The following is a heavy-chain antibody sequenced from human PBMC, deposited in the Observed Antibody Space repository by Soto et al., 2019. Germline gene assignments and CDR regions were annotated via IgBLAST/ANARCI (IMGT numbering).Heavy chain of an antibody. CDR1: GFIFSSYR. CDR2: ISTNSLYI. CDR3: ASKKVIGYYYGLDV. J-gene: IGHJ6*02. D-gene: IGHD2-15*01. V-gene: IGHV3-21*01. Sequence: PGGSLRLSCAASGFIFSSYRINWVRQAPWKGLEWISSISTNSLYISYAESVEGRFTVSRDNSKNSLYLQMDNLRAEDTAVYYCASKKVIGYYYGLDVCGQRTTVTVSS.